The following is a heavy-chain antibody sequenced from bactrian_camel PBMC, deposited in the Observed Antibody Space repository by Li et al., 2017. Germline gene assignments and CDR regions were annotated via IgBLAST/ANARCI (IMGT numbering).Heavy chain of an antibody. V-gene: IGHV3S20*01. CDR1: GATFSGLY. J-gene: IGHJ4*01. Sequence: HVQLVESGGGLAQPGGSLRLSCAASGATFSGLYMTWVRQAPGSGLEWVASINEDGYRTLYADSTEGRFTISRDDAKNTAYLQMNSLKSGDTAMYYCAADGGTSMIPAQGQGTQVTVS. CDR2: INEDGYRT. D-gene: IGHD7*01.